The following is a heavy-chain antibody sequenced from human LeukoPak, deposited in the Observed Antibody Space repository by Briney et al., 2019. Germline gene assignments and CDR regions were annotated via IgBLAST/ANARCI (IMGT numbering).Heavy chain of an antibody. CDR1: GFIFSHYG. V-gene: IGHV3-33*05. CDR3: ARELSQIVWGGLDY. D-gene: IGHD2-21*01. CDR2: IQNDASTE. Sequence: GGSLRLSCAASGFIFSHYGMHWVRQAPGKGLEWVAVIQNDASTENFADSVKGRFTISRDNSKNTVFLQMNSLRVEDMAVYYCARELSQIVWGGLDYGGQGTLVSVSS. J-gene: IGHJ4*02.